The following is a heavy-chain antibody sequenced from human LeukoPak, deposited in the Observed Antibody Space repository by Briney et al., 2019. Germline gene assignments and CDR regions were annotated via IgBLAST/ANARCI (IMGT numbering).Heavy chain of an antibody. Sequence: SETLSLTCSVSGYSISSAYYWGWIRQPPGKGLEWIGTMYHSGSTNYNPSLKSRVTVSVDTSKNQFSLKLSSVTAADTAVYFCARGFRGDNFDYWGQGTLVTVSS. D-gene: IGHD7-27*01. V-gene: IGHV4-38-2*02. CDR1: GYSISSAYY. J-gene: IGHJ4*02. CDR3: ARGFRGDNFDY. CDR2: MYHSGST.